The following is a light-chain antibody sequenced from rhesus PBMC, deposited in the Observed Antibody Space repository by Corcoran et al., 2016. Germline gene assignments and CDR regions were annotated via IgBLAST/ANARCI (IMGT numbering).Light chain of an antibody. CDR3: QQYSSRPLT. Sequence: DIQMTQSPSSLSASVGDTVTITCQASQGISSWLAWYQQKPGKAPKLLIYKASSLQIGVPSRFSGSGSGTEFTRTISRLQSEDFATYYCQQYSSRPLTFGGGTKVELK. CDR2: KAS. J-gene: IGKJ4*01. V-gene: IGKV1-22*01. CDR1: QGISSW.